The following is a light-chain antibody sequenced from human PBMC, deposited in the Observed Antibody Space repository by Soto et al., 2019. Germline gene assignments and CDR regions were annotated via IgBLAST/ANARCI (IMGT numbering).Light chain of an antibody. Sequence: EIVMTQSPATLSVSPGERATLSCRASQSVSSNLAWDQQKPGQAPRLLIYGASTRATGIPDRFSGSGSGTEFTLTISSLQSEDFAVYYCQQYNNWPPNTFGGGTKVEIK. J-gene: IGKJ4*01. CDR1: QSVSSN. CDR2: GAS. CDR3: QQYNNWPPNT. V-gene: IGKV3-15*01.